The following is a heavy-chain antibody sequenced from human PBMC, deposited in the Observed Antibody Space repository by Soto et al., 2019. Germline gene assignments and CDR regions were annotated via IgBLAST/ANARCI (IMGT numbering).Heavy chain of an antibody. J-gene: IGHJ4*02. V-gene: IGHV3-23*01. CDR3: AKALAQYYDFWSGYPVDY. Sequence: PGGSLRLSCAASGFTFSSYAMSWVRQAPGKGLEWVSAISGSGGSTYYADSVKGRFTISRDNSKNTLYLQMNSLRAEDTAVYYCAKALAQYYDFWSGYPVDYWGQGTLVTVSS. CDR1: GFTFSSYA. D-gene: IGHD3-3*01. CDR2: ISGSGGST.